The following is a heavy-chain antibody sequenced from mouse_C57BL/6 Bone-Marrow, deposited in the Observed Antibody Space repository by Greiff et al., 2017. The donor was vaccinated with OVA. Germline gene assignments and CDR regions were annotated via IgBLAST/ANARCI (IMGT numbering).Heavy chain of an antibody. Sequence: QVQLQQPGTELVKPGASVKLSCKASGYTFTSYWMHWVKQRPGQGLEWIGNINPSNGGTNYNEKFKSKATLTVDKSSSTAYLQLSSLTSEDTAVYYCTTFYYGYDGGTGFGYWGQGTLVTVSA. D-gene: IGHD2-2*01. CDR2: INPSNGGT. V-gene: IGHV1-53*01. CDR3: TTFYYGYDGGTGFGY. CDR1: GYTFTSYW. J-gene: IGHJ3*01.